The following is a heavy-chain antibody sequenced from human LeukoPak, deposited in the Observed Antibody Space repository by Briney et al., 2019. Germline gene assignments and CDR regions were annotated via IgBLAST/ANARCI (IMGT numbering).Heavy chain of an antibody. V-gene: IGHV4-59*06. Sequence: SETLSLTCTVSGGSISSYYWSWLRQHPGKGLEWIGCIYYSGTTYYHPSLTSRVAISVDTSKNQFSLKLSSVTAADTAVYYCARSGTVTAWNYWGQGTLVTVSS. CDR1: GGSISSYY. J-gene: IGHJ4*02. D-gene: IGHD4-17*01. CDR2: IYYSGTT. CDR3: ARSGTVTAWNY.